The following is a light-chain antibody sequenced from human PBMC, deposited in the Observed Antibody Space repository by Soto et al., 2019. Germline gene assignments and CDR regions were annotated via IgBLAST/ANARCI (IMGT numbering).Light chain of an antibody. CDR1: QSVLYSSNNKIY. Sequence: VMTHSPDFLAVSLGERATINCTSSQSVLYSSNNKIYVHWYLQKPGQPPQLLIDEVSSRFSGVSDRFSGSGSGTDFTLKISRVEAEYAGVYCCMQSVQHPWTFGQGTKVDIK. CDR3: MQSVQHPWT. CDR2: EVS. V-gene: IGKV2D-29*01. J-gene: IGKJ1*01.